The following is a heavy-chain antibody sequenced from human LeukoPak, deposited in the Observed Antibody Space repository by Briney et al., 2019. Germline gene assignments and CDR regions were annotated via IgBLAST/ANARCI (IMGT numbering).Heavy chain of an antibody. CDR2: FSGSGGNT. CDR3: AKISGQWLALYYFDY. D-gene: IGHD6-19*01. CDR1: GFTFSSYA. J-gene: IGHJ4*02. Sequence: PGGSLRLSCAASGFTFSSYAMSWVRQVPGKGLEWVSTFSGSGGNTYYADSVKGRFTISRDNSKNTLYLQMNSLRAEDTAVYYCAKISGQWLALYYFDYWGQGTLVTVSS. V-gene: IGHV3-23*01.